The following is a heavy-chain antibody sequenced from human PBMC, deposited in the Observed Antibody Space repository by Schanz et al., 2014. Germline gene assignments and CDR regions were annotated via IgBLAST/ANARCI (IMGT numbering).Heavy chain of an antibody. V-gene: IGHV3-48*01. J-gene: IGHJ5*02. Sequence: EVQLLESGGGLVQPGGSLRLSCAASGFTFSSHWMHWVRQVPGKGLEWVAYISSSSSTRYYADSVKGRFTIARDNAKNSLFLQMNSLRAEDTAVYYCAGPALWFGDNCFDPWGQGTLVTVSS. CDR2: ISSSSSTR. D-gene: IGHD3-10*01. CDR1: GFTFSSHW. CDR3: AGPALWFGDNCFDP.